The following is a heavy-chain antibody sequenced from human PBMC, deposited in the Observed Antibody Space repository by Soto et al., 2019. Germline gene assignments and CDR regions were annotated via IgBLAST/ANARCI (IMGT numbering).Heavy chain of an antibody. CDR1: GGSVSSGSYY. J-gene: IGHJ4*02. D-gene: IGHD6-19*01. CDR3: AVLGGWYPPYYFDY. Sequence: GPGPFFSSEPLSLPCTISGGSVSSGSYYWNWIRQPPGKGLEWIGYIYYTGSTNYNPPLKSRVTISVDTSKLLFSLKLSSVTAADTAVYYCAVLGGWYPPYYFDYWGQGTLVTVSS. V-gene: IGHV4-61*01. CDR2: IYYTGST.